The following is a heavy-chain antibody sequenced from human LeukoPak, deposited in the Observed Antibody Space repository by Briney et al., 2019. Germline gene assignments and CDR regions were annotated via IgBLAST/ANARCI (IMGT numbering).Heavy chain of an antibody. CDR1: GFTFSSYA. CDR3: AKSKGGSVAGIDF. Sequence: GGSLRLSCAASGFTFSSYAKSWVRQAPGKGLEWLSSISNSGGSTYYADSVKGRFTISRDNAYNTLYLQMNSLRVEDTAVYYCAKSKGGSVAGIDFWGQGTLVTVSS. J-gene: IGHJ4*02. CDR2: ISNSGGST. D-gene: IGHD6-19*01. V-gene: IGHV3-23*01.